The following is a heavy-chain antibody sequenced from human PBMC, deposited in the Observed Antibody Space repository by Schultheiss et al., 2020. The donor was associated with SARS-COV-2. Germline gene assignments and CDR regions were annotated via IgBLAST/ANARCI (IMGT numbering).Heavy chain of an antibody. D-gene: IGHD6-6*01. Sequence: GGSLRLSCAASGFTFSSYAMSWVRQAPGKGLEWVSAISGSGGSTYYADSVKGRFTISRDNSKNTLYLQMNSLRAEDTAVYYCASPGYSSSSFYYYYYGMDVWGQGTTVTVSS. CDR3: ASPGYSSSSFYYYYYGMDV. J-gene: IGHJ6*02. CDR2: ISGSGGST. CDR1: GFTFSSYA. V-gene: IGHV3-23*01.